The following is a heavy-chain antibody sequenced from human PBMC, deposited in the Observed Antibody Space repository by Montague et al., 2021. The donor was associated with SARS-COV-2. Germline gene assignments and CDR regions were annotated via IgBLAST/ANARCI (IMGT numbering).Heavy chain of an antibody. CDR3: ARNRLSVFDF. CDR2: XDWTHDQ. J-gene: IGHJ4*02. Sequence: PELVKPTQTLTLTCSFSGFSLTTPGVSVGWIRQPPGRALEWLALXDWTHDQYYSRSLGTRLTISPGTSKSRVVLTLTNVDTVDTATYYCARNRLSVFDFWGQGTLVTVSS. V-gene: IGHV2-70*01. D-gene: IGHD2/OR15-2a*01. CDR1: GFSLTTPGVS.